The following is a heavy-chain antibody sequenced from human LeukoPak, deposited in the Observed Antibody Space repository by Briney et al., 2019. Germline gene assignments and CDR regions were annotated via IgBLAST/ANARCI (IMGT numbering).Heavy chain of an antibody. J-gene: IGHJ6*03. D-gene: IGHD6-6*01. CDR1: GYSLNNYW. CDR3: VRHIGTARPFYYYYMDV. Sequence: GESLKIFRKGSGYSLNNYWNGWVRQMPGKSLEWKGIIYPGDSDTRQSPSFQGQVTISADKSISPAYLRWSSLKASDTAMYYCVRHIGTARPFYYYYMDVWGKGTTVTVSS. CDR2: IYPGDSDT. V-gene: IGHV5-51*01.